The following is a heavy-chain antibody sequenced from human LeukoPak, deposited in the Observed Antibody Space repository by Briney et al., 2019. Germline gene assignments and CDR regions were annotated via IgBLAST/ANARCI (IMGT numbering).Heavy chain of an antibody. CDR3: ARYITGTSGDY. J-gene: IGHJ4*02. Sequence: GGSLRLSCAASGFTFSSYSMNWVRQAPGKGLEWVSSISSTSTYIYYADSVTGRFTISRDNANNSLFLQMDSLRAEDTAVYYCARYITGTSGDYWGQGTLVTVSS. CDR1: GFTFSSYS. V-gene: IGHV3-21*01. CDR2: ISSTSTYI. D-gene: IGHD1-20*01.